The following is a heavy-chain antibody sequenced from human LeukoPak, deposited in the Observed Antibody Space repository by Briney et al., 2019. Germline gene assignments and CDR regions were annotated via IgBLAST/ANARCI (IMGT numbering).Heavy chain of an antibody. D-gene: IGHD2-15*01. J-gene: IGHJ4*02. Sequence: GGSLRLSCAASGFTFSSYSMNWVRQAPGKGLEWVSYISSSSSTIYYADSVKGRFTISRDNAKNSLYLQMNSLRAEDTAVYYCARGPYVASFDYWGQGTLVTVSS. CDR1: GFTFSSYS. V-gene: IGHV3-48*01. CDR3: ARGPYVASFDY. CDR2: ISSSSSTI.